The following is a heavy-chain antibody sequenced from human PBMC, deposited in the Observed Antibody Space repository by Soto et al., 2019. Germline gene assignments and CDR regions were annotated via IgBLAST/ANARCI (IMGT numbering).Heavy chain of an antibody. J-gene: IGHJ4*02. V-gene: IGHV3-33*01. CDR2: IWTDGSYE. Sequence: QVQLVESGGGVAQPGGSLRLSCAASGFTFSRYGMHWVRQAPGKGLEWVAVIWTDGSYEYYADSVMGRFTISRDNSKNTLYLHMNSLRAEDTAVYYCGRAGHDSSGYYYGGLDYWGPGTLVTVSS. CDR1: GFTFSRYG. D-gene: IGHD3-22*01. CDR3: GRAGHDSSGYYYGGLDY.